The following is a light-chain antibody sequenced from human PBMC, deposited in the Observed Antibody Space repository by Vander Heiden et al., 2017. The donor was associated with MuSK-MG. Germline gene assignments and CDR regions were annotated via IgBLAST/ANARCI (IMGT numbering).Light chain of an antibody. J-gene: IGLJ3*02. CDR3: SSYTGRTTLL. V-gene: IGLV2-14*01. Sequence: QSALTQPASVSGSPGQSITISCTGTSSDVGRYNYVSWYQQHQDKAPKLMIFEVNNRPSGVSNRFSGSKSGNSASLTISGLQADDEADYYCSSYTGRTTLLFGAGTKVTVL. CDR1: SSDVGRYNY. CDR2: EVN.